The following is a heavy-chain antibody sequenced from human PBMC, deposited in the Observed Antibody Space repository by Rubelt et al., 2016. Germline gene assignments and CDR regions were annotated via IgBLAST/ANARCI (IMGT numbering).Heavy chain of an antibody. Sequence: EVQLLESGGGLVQPGGSLRLSCAASGFTFSSYAMSWVRQAPGKGLELVSAISGSGGSTYSADSVKGRFTISRYNSKNTLYLQMNSLRAEDTAVYYWSKDQPDQLLSDYWGQGTLVTVSS. CDR3: SKDQPDQLLSDY. D-gene: IGHD2-2*01. J-gene: IGHJ4*02. CDR1: GFTFSSYA. V-gene: IGHV3-23*01. CDR2: ISGSGGST.